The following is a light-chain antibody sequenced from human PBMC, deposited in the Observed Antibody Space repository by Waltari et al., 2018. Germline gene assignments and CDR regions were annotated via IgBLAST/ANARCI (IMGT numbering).Light chain of an antibody. CDR1: QSIGSS. CDR3: QQYNNWPPGT. V-gene: IGKV3-15*01. CDR2: RAS. J-gene: IGKJ1*01. Sequence: PGERATLSCRTSQSIGSSLAWYQQRPGQAPRLLISRASTRATGIPDRFSGSGSETEFTLTISSLQSEDIAVYYCQQYNNWPPGTFGQGTKVEI.